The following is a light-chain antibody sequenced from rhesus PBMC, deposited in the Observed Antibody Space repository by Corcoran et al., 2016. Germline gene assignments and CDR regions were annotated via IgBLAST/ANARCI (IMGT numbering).Light chain of an antibody. Sequence: EIVMTQSPATLSLSPGETATLSCRASQSVGSYLAWYQQKPGQAPKLLVHSAYFRATGIPDRFSGRGSRTDFTLTISSLEPEDVGVYHCQQYNDLLPFTFGPGTKLDIK. CDR2: SAY. V-gene: IGKV3-40*03. CDR3: QQYNDLLPFT. CDR1: QSVGSY. J-gene: IGKJ3*01.